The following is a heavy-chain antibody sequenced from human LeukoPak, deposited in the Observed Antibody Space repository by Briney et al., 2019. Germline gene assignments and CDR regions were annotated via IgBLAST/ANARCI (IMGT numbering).Heavy chain of an antibody. CDR2: ISSSGSTI. CDR1: GFTFSSYE. J-gene: IGHJ4*02. V-gene: IGHV3-48*03. CDR3: ARVGSSSSAGIDY. D-gene: IGHD6-6*01. Sequence: PGGSLRLSCAASGFTFSSYEINWVRQAPGKGLEWVSYISSSGSTIYYADSVKGRFTISRDSAKNSLYLQMNSLRAEDTAVYYCARVGSSSSAGIDYWGQGTLVTVSS.